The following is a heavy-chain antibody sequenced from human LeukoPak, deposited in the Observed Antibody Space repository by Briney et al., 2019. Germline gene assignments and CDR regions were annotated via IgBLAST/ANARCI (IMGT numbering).Heavy chain of an antibody. J-gene: IGHJ6*03. D-gene: IGHD3-3*01. CDR2: ISHDGSNK. CDR1: GFTFSSYG. V-gene: IGHV3-30*18. Sequence: SCAASGFTFSSYGMHWVRQAPGKGLEWVAVISHDGSNKHYADSVKGRFTISRDNSKNTLYLQMNSLGAEDTAVYYCAKVWSAHPNYYYMDVWGKGTTVTVSS. CDR3: AKVWSAHPNYYYMDV.